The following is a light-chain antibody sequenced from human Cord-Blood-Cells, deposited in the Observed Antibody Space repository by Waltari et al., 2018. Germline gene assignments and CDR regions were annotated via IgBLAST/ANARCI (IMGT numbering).Light chain of an antibody. J-gene: IGLJ1*01. Sequence: QSALTQPPSASGSPGQSATISCTGTSSTAGGYNYVSWYQQHPGKAPKLMIYEVSKRPSGVPDRFSGSKSGNTTSLTVSGLQAEDEADYYCSSYAGSNNYVFGTGTKVTVL. CDR2: EVS. CDR1: SSTAGGYNY. V-gene: IGLV2-8*01. CDR3: SSYAGSNNYV.